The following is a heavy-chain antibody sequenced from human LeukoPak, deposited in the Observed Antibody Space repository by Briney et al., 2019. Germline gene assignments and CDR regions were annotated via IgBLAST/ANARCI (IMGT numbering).Heavy chain of an antibody. J-gene: IGHJ3*02. D-gene: IGHD1-26*01. Sequence: GGSLRLSCAASGFTFSSYSMYWVRQAPGKGLEWVSYISSSSSTIYYADSVKGRFTISRDNAKNSLYLQMNSLRAEDTAVYYCVRVTVGATGDAFDIWGQGTVVTVSS. CDR2: ISSSSSTI. CDR1: GFTFSSYS. V-gene: IGHV3-48*04. CDR3: VRVTVGATGDAFDI.